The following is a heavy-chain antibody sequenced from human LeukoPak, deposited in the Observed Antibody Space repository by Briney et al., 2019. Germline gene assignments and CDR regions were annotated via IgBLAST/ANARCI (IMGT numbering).Heavy chain of an antibody. V-gene: IGHV1-8*01. CDR1: GYTFTSYD. CDR3: ARVPIIDFWSGYYYYYYYYMDV. D-gene: IGHD3-3*01. CDR2: MNPNSGNT. Sequence: ASVKVSCKASGYTFTSYDINWVRQATGQGLEWMGWMNPNSGNTGYAQKFQGRVTMTRNTSISTAYMELSSLRSEDTAVYYCARVPIIDFWSGYYYYYYYYMDVWGKGTMVTVSS. J-gene: IGHJ6*03.